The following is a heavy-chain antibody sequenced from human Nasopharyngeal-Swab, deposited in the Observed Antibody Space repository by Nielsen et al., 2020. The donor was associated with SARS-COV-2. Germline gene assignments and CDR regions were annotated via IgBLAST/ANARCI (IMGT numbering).Heavy chain of an antibody. J-gene: IGHJ4*02. V-gene: IGHV3-21*01. CDR2: ITSTSSNM. D-gene: IGHD4-23*01. CDR3: SNGRWSTRLFDS. CDR1: GFTFSSYG. Sequence: GGSLRLSCAASGFTFSSYGMHWVRQAPGKGLEWVSSITSTSSNMYYADSLKGRFTISRDNAKSSLYLQVNSLRAEDTAVYYCSNGRWSTRLFDSWGQGTLVTVSS.